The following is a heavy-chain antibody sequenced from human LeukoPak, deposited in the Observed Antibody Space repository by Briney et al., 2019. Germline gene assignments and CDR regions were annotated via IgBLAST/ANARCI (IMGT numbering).Heavy chain of an antibody. J-gene: IGHJ3*01. CDR3: AKRLSGHAQPFDY. CDR1: GGSFSGYY. Sequence: SETLSLTCAVYGGSFSGYYWSWIRQPPGKGLEWIGEINHSGSTNYNPSLKSRVTISVDTSKNQFSLKLSSVTDADTAVYYCAKRLSGHAQPFDYWGQGEMV. D-gene: IGHD5-12*01. CDR2: INHSGST. V-gene: IGHV4-34*01.